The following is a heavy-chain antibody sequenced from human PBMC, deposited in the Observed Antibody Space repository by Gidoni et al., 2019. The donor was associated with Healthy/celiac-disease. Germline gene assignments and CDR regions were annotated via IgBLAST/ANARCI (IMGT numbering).Heavy chain of an antibody. CDR3: ARGEVGFLEWLHDY. CDR1: GGSFSGYY. V-gene: IGHV4-34*01. CDR2: INHSGST. D-gene: IGHD3-3*01. J-gene: IGHJ4*02. Sequence: QVQLQQWGAGLLKPSETLSLTCAVYGGSFSGYYWSWIRQPPGKGLEWIGEINHSGSTNYNPSLKSRVTISVDTSKNQFSLKLSSVTAADTAVYYCARGEVGFLEWLHDYWGQGTLVTDSS.